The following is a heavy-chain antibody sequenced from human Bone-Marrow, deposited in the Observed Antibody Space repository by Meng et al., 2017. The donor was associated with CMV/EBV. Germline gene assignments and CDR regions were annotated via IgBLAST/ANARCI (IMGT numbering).Heavy chain of an antibody. CDR1: GGSFRGYY. J-gene: IGHJ6*02. CDR2: INHSGST. CDR3: ARPRRYCSGGSCSSYYGMDV. V-gene: IGHV4-34*01. D-gene: IGHD2-15*01. Sequence: GSLRLSCAVYGGSFRGYYWSWIRQPPGKGLEWIGEINHSGSTNYNPSLKSRVTISVDTSKNQLSLKLRSVTAADTAVYYCARPRRYCSGGSCSSYYGMDVWGQGTTVTVSS.